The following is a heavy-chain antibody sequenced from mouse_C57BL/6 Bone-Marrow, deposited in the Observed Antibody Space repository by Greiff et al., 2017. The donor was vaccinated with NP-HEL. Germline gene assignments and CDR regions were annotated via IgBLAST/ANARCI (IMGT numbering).Heavy chain of an antibody. CDR2: IDPSDSYT. D-gene: IGHD2-1*01. V-gene: IGHV1-50*01. CDR1: GYTFTSYW. CDR3: ARRLWYLYAMDY. J-gene: IGHJ4*01. Sequence: QVQLQQPGAELVKPGASVKLSCKASGYTFTSYWMQWVKQRPGQGLEWIGEIDPSDSYTNYNQKFKGKATLTVDTSSSTAYMQLSSLTSEDSAVYYCARRLWYLYAMDYWGQGTSVTVSS.